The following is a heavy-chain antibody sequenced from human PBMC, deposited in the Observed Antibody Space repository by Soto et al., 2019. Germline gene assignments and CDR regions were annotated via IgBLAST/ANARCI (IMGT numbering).Heavy chain of an antibody. V-gene: IGHV1-69*02. D-gene: IGHD2-2*01. CDR2: IIPMFGMT. Sequence: QVQLVQSGAEVKKPGSSVKVSCKASGGTFSNNTIIWVRQAPGQGLEWMGRIIPMFGMTTYAQKFQDRVTFTADKSTATAYMELTSLRSDDAAVYYCASRDQLLMSGMDVWGQGTTVTVSS. CDR3: ASRDQLLMSGMDV. J-gene: IGHJ6*02. CDR1: GGTFSNNT.